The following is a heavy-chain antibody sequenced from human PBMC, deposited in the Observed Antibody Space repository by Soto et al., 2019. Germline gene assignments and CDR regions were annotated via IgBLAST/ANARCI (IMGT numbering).Heavy chain of an antibody. CDR1: GFTFSSYG. CDR3: ARDHAMEQWLDGGLGY. CDR2: IWYDGSNK. V-gene: IGHV3-33*01. Sequence: QVQLVESGGGVVQPGRSLRLSCAASGFTFSSYGMHWVRQAPGKGLEWVAVIWYDGSNKYYADSVKGRFTISRDNSKNTLYLQMNSLRAEDTAVYYCARDHAMEQWLDGGLGYWGQGTLVTVSS. J-gene: IGHJ4*02. D-gene: IGHD6-19*01.